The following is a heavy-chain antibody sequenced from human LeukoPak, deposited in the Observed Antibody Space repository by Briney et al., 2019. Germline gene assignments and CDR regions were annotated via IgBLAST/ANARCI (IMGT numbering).Heavy chain of an antibody. V-gene: IGHV3-30*03. CDR1: GFTFSSYG. CDR3: ARDGTARLAVAARPFDY. CDR2: ISYDGSNK. Sequence: GGSLRLSCAASGFTFSSYGMHWVRQAPGKGLEWVAVISYDGSNKYYADSVKGRFTISRDNSKNTLYLQMNSLRAEDTAVYYCARDGTARLAVAARPFDYWGQGTLVTVSS. J-gene: IGHJ4*02. D-gene: IGHD6-19*01.